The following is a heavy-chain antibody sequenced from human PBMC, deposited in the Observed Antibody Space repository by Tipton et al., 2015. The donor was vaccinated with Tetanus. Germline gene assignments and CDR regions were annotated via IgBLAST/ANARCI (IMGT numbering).Heavy chain of an antibody. J-gene: IGHJ4*02. CDR3: ARSYGDTFLFRLDY. D-gene: IGHD4-17*01. Sequence: TLSLTCTVSGGSINDYYWGWIRQPPGMGLEWIGHISHSGSASYNPPLKSRVTISLDTSKNQFSLTLRSVTAADTAVYYCARSYGDTFLFRLDYWGQGALVTVSS. CDR2: ISHSGSA. CDR1: GGSINDYY. V-gene: IGHV4-59*01.